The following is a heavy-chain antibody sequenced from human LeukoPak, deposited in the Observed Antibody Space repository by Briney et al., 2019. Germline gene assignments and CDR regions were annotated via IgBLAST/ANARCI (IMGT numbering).Heavy chain of an antibody. V-gene: IGHV4-59*01. D-gene: IGHD7-27*01. Sequence: SETLSLTCSVSGGSITSYYWSWIRQPPGGGLEWVGHIYYTGSTNYNASLKSRVTISADTSKQFSLQLSSVTAADTAVYYCARGGANWGAHYYFDLWGRGTLVTVSS. J-gene: IGHJ2*01. CDR3: ARGGANWGAHYYFDL. CDR1: GGSITSYY. CDR2: IYYTGST.